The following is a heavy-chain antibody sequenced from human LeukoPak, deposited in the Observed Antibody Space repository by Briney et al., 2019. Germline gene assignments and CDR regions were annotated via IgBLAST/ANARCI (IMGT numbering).Heavy chain of an antibody. J-gene: IGHJ5*02. CDR3: AKDASGPYSSLFDP. Sequence: GGSLRLSCAASGFTFSNFCMHWFRQAPGKGLECVAVIWSDGSNEYYADSVRGRFTISRDNSKSTVYLQMNSLRAEDTAVYYCAKDASGPYSSLFDPWGQGTLVIVSS. D-gene: IGHD6-19*01. V-gene: IGHV3-33*06. CDR2: IWSDGSNE. CDR1: GFTFSNFC.